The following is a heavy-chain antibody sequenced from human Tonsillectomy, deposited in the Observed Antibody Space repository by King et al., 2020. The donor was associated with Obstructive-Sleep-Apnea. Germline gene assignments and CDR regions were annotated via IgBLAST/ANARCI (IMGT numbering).Heavy chain of an antibody. CDR1: GFTFSNYA. V-gene: IGHV3-30*04. CDR2: ISYDGSNK. CDR3: ASLIGVSGSDIDY. J-gene: IGHJ4*02. D-gene: IGHD3-3*01. Sequence: VQLVESGRGVVQPGRSLRLSCAASGFTFSNYALHWVRQAPGKGLEWVAVISYDGSNKYYADSVRGRFTISRDNSKNTLFLQMNSLRVEDTAVYYCASLIGVSGSDIDYWGQGTLVTVSS.